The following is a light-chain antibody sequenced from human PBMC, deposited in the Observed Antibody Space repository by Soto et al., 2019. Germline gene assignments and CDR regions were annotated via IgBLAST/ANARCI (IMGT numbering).Light chain of an antibody. J-gene: IGKJ4*01. CDR1: QSVSSSY. Sequence: EIVLTQSPGTLSLSPGERATLSCRASQSVSSSYLAWYQQKPGQAPRLLIYAASSRATGIPDRFSGSGSGTDFTLTISRLEPEDFAVXYCQXYXSSPLTFGGGTKVEIK. CDR2: AAS. V-gene: IGKV3-20*01. CDR3: QXYXSSPLT.